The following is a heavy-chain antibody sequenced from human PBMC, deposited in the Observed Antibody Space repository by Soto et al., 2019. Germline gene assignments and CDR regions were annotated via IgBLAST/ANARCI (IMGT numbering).Heavy chain of an antibody. V-gene: IGHV2-5*02. Sequence: QITLKDSGPTLVKPTQTLTLTCTFSGFSLTTDRVGVGWSRQPPGEALEWLAVIYWDDSKTYRPSLASRLTITKDTSKHQVALTMTNMDSMDTATYYFAQAYGGRSLYWGPGTLVTVSS. J-gene: IGHJ4*02. CDR2: IYWDDSK. D-gene: IGHD1-26*01. CDR1: GFSLTTDRVG. CDR3: AQAYGGRSLY.